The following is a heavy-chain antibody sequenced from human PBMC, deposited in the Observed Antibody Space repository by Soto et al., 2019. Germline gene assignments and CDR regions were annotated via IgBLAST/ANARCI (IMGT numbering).Heavy chain of an antibody. D-gene: IGHD4-17*01. CDR3: AKSGDYDAFDI. J-gene: IGHJ3*02. CDR1: VFTFSIYA. Sequence: WGSLGLACASSVFTFSIYAMHWVRQAPGKGLEWVAVISYDGSNKYYADSVKGRFTISRDNSKNTLYLQMNSLRAEDTAVYYCAKSGDYDAFDIWGQGTMVTVSS. CDR2: ISYDGSNK. V-gene: IGHV3-30*18.